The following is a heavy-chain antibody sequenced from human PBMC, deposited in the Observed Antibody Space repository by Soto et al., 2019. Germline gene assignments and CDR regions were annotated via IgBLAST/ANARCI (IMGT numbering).Heavy chain of an antibody. J-gene: IGHJ6*02. CDR1: GFTVSNNY. CDR3: ARDGRVEYYGMDV. V-gene: IGHV3-53*01. D-gene: IGHD1-26*01. Sequence: GGSLRLSCAVSGFTVSNNYMSWVRQAPGKGLEWVSVIYSGGSTYYADSVKGRFSISRDNSKNTLYLQLNSLRAEDTAVYYCARDGRVEYYGMDVWGQGTTVTVSS. CDR2: IYSGGST.